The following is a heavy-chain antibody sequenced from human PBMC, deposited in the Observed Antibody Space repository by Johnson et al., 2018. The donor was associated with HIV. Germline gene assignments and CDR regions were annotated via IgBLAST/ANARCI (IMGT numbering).Heavy chain of an antibody. V-gene: IGHV3-53*01. CDR3: ARDPCTGASCLPGAFDS. CDR1: GFTVSSNY. CDR2: IYSGGST. Sequence: VQLVESGGGLIQPGGSLRLSCAVSGFTVSSNYMSWVRQAPGKGLEWVSVIYSGGSTYYTDSVKGRFTISRDNSKNTLYLQMNSLRAEDTAVYFCARDPCTGASCLPGAFDSWGKGTLVTVSS. D-gene: IGHD2-15*01. J-gene: IGHJ3*02.